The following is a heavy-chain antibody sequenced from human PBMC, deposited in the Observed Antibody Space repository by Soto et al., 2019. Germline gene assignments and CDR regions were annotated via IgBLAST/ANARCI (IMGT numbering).Heavy chain of an antibody. Sequence: EVQLVESGGGLAQPGRSLRLSCTSSGFTFDHYAMTWFRQAPGKGLEWVGFITSKAYGGTTEYAASVKGRFTISRDDSKSIAYLQTDSLKTEDTAVYYCTRVPPNNYGSGTYPFDYWGQGALVTVSS. V-gene: IGHV3-49*03. CDR1: GFTFDHYA. CDR3: TRVPPNNYGSGTYPFDY. D-gene: IGHD3-10*01. J-gene: IGHJ4*02. CDR2: ITSKAYGGTT.